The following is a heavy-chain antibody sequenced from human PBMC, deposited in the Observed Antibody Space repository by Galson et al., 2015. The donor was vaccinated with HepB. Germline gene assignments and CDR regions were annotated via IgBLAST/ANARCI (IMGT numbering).Heavy chain of an antibody. V-gene: IGHV1-69*02. CDR1: GGTFSSYT. CDR3: ARGGGPTYYYDSSGYYWGAFDI. J-gene: IGHJ3*02. CDR2: IIPILGIA. D-gene: IGHD3-22*01. Sequence: SVKVSCKASGGTFSSYTISWVRQAPGQGLEWMGRIIPILGIANYAQKFQGRVTITADKSTSTAYMELSSLRSEDTAVYYCARGGGPTYYYDSSGYYWGAFDIWGQGTMVTVSS.